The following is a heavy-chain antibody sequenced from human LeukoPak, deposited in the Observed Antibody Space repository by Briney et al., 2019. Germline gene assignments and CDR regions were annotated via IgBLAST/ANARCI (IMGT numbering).Heavy chain of an antibody. CDR3: ARQYSSGWFRHFDY. CDR1: GYSFINYY. D-gene: IGHD3-22*01. Sequence: GESLKISCRSSGYSFINYYIGWVRQVPGKGLEWMGVIYPGGSDTTYSPSFRGQVVFSADRSTSTVYLQLTSLQASDTAIYYCARQYSSGWFRHFDYWGQGTLITVSP. J-gene: IGHJ4*01. CDR2: IYPGGSDT. V-gene: IGHV5-51*01.